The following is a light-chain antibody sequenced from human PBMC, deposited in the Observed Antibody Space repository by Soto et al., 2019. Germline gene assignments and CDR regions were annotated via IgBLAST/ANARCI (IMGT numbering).Light chain of an antibody. CDR2: DAS. Sequence: DIQMTQSPSTLSASVGDRVTITCRASQSISSWLAWYQQKPGKAPKLLIYDASSLESGVPARFSGSGSGTEFTLTISSLQPDDFAVYYCQQYGGSSPSYTFGQGTNVEIK. CDR3: QQYGGSSPSYT. CDR1: QSISSW. V-gene: IGKV1-5*01. J-gene: IGKJ2*01.